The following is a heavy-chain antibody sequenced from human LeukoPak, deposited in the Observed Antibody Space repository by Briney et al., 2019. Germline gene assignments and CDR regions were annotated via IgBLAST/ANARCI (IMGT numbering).Heavy chain of an antibody. CDR2: ISTSSSYI. J-gene: IGHJ4*02. Sequence: GGSLRLSCAASGFTFSSYNMKWVRQAPGKGLEWVSSISTSSSYIYYADSVKGRFTISRDNAKNTLNLQMNSLRVEDTAVYYCARDRDWNSGFDYWGQGTLVTVSS. CDR1: GFTFSSYN. CDR3: ARDRDWNSGFDY. D-gene: IGHD1-7*01. V-gene: IGHV3-21*01.